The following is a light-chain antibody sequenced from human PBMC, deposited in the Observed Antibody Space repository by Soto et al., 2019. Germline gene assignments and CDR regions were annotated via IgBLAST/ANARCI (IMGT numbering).Light chain of an antibody. J-gene: IGKJ4*01. CDR2: KAS. V-gene: IGKV1-5*03. CDR3: QQYNSYPLT. Sequence: DIQMTQSPSTLSASVGDRVTITCRASQSINNWLAWYQQKPGKVPKLLIYKASSLESGVPSRFSGSGSGTEFTLTVSSLQPDDFATYYCQQYNSYPLTFGGGTKVEIK. CDR1: QSINNW.